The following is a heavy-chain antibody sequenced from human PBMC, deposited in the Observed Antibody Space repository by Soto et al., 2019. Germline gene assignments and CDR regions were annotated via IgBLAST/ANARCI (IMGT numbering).Heavy chain of an antibody. CDR3: ARDTLTMVRGKSYYFDY. Sequence: GGSLRLSCADSGFTVSSNYMSWVRQAPGKGLEWVSVIYSGGSTYYADSVKGRFTISRDNSKNTLYLQMNSLRAEDTDVYYCARDTLTMVRGKSYYFDYWGQGTLVTVSS. CDR1: GFTVSSNY. D-gene: IGHD3-10*01. CDR2: IYSGGST. V-gene: IGHV3-53*01. J-gene: IGHJ4*02.